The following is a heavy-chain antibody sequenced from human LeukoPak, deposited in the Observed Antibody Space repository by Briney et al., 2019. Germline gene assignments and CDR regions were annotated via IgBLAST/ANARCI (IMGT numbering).Heavy chain of an antibody. Sequence: GGSLRLSCAASGFTFSSYEMNWVRQAPGKGLEWVSYISISGSTIYYADSVKGRFTISGDNAKNSLYLQMNSLRAEDTAVYYCARGKYYYDSSGSSYNWFDPWGQGTLVTVSS. CDR2: ISISGSTI. CDR1: GFTFSSYE. D-gene: IGHD3-22*01. J-gene: IGHJ5*02. V-gene: IGHV3-48*03. CDR3: ARGKYYYDSSGSSYNWFDP.